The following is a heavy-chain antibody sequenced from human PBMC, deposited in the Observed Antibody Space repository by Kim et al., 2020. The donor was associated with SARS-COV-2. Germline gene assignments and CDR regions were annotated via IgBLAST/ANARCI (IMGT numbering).Heavy chain of an antibody. CDR3: ARLSQYVSGSYYRGWFDP. CDR1: GYSFTSYW. D-gene: IGHD3-10*01. J-gene: IGHJ5*02. V-gene: IGHV5-51*01. CDR2: IYPGDSDT. Sequence: GESLKISCKGSGYSFTSYWIGWVRQMPGKGLEWMGIIYPGDSDTRYSPSFQGQVTISADKSISTAYLQWSSLKASDTAMYYCARLSQYVSGSYYRGWFDPWGQGTLVTGSS.